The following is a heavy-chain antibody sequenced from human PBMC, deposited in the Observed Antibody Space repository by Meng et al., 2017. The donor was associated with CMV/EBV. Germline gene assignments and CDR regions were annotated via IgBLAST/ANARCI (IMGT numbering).Heavy chain of an antibody. D-gene: IGHD6-13*01. CDR3: ARVEENSSSWFTFDY. Sequence: GESLKISCAASGFTFSSYAMHWVRQAPGKGLEWVAVISYDGSNKYYADSVKGRFTISRDNSKNTLYLQMNSLRAEDTAVYYCARVEENSSSWFTFDYWGQGTLVTVSS. J-gene: IGHJ4*02. CDR1: GFTFSSYA. CDR2: ISYDGSNK. V-gene: IGHV3-30-3*01.